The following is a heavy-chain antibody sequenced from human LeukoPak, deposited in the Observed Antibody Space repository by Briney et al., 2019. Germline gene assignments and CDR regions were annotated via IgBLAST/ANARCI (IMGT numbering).Heavy chain of an antibody. Sequence: SETLSLTCGVCGGPFRGYYWRWIRQSPGKGLEWIGDINQSRSTNYNPSLKIRVTISVDTSKNQFSLKVNSVTAADTAVYYCAGDQGGSGSYLSWFDPWGQGTLVTVSS. CDR1: GGPFRGYY. D-gene: IGHD3-10*01. CDR2: INQSRST. J-gene: IGHJ5*02. V-gene: IGHV4-34*01. CDR3: AGDQGGSGSYLSWFDP.